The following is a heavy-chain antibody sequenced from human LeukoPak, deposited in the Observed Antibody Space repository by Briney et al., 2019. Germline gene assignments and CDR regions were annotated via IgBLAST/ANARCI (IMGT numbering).Heavy chain of an antibody. D-gene: IGHD1-26*01. J-gene: IGHJ4*02. CDR1: GYTLTGYY. Sequence: GASVKVSCKASGYTLTGYYMHWVRQAPGQGLEWMGWINPNSGGTNYAQKFQGRVTMTRDTSISTAYMELSRPRSDDTAVYYCAPSANYFYFDYWVQGTLVTVSS. V-gene: IGHV1-2*02. CDR2: INPNSGGT. CDR3: APSANYFYFDY.